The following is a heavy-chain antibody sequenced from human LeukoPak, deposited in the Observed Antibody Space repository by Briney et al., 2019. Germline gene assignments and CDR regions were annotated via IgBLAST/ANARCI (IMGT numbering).Heavy chain of an antibody. CDR3: ARAPGAANWNFPTADYYYYYMDV. Sequence: ASVKVSCKASGYTFTSYDINWVRQATGQGLEWMGWMNPNSGNTGYAQKFQGRVTMTRNTSISTAYMELSSLRSEDTAVYYCARAPGAANWNFPTADYYYYYMDVWGKGTTVTVSS. V-gene: IGHV1-8*01. D-gene: IGHD1-1*01. J-gene: IGHJ6*03. CDR1: GYTFTSYD. CDR2: MNPNSGNT.